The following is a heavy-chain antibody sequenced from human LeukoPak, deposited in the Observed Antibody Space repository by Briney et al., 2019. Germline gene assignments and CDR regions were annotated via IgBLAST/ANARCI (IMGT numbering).Heavy chain of an antibody. Sequence: SETLSLTCSVSGDSISSYYWSWIRQPAGKGLEWIGRIYIGGGTSYNPSLKSRVTISVDTSKNQFSLKLSSVTAADTAVYYCARVGSGYATSTIFSPRALKGIFDYWGQGTLVTVSS. CDR1: GDSISSYY. CDR3: ARVGSGYATSTIFSPRALKGIFDY. D-gene: IGHD3-3*01. CDR2: IYIGGGT. V-gene: IGHV4-4*07. J-gene: IGHJ4*02.